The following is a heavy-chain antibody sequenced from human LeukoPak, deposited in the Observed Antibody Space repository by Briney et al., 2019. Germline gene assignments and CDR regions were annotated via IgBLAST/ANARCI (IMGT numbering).Heavy chain of an antibody. CDR1: GGSISNYL. V-gene: IGHV4-59*01. CDR2: IYYSGST. D-gene: IGHD1-26*01. J-gene: IGHJ4*02. Sequence: SETLSLTCTVSGGSISNYLWSWIRQPPGEGLEWIGYIYYSGSTNYNPSLKSRVTILVDTSKNQFSLKVSSVTAADTAVYYCARGQYSGSCFDNWGQGSLVTVSS. CDR3: ARGQYSGSCFDN.